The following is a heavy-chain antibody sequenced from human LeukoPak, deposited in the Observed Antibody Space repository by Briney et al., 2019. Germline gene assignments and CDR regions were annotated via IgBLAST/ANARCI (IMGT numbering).Heavy chain of an antibody. D-gene: IGHD3-10*01. J-gene: IGHJ4*02. CDR1: GFTFSSYG. Sequence: PGGSLRLSCAASGFTFSSYGMSWVRQAPGKGLEWVSAISGSGGSTYYADSVKGRFTISRDNSKNTLYLQMNSLRAEDTAVYYCARDSGQLPTSPFDYWGQGTLVTVSS. CDR3: ARDSGQLPTSPFDY. CDR2: ISGSGGST. V-gene: IGHV3-23*01.